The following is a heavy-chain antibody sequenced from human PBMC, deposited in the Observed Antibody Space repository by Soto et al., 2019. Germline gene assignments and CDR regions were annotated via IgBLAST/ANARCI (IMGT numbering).Heavy chain of an antibody. J-gene: IGHJ4*02. D-gene: IGHD1-26*01. CDR2: MNPNSGNT. CDR3: ARGYSLVGAVNFDY. Sequence: ASVKVSCKASGYTFTSYDINWVRQATGQGLEWMGWMNPNSGNTGYAQKFQGRVTMTRNTSISTAYMELSSLRSEDTAVYYCARGYSLVGAVNFDYWGQGTLVTV. V-gene: IGHV1-8*01. CDR1: GYTFTSYD.